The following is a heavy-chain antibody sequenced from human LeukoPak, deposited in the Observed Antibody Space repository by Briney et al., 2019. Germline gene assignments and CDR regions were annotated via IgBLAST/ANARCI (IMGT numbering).Heavy chain of an antibody. J-gene: IGHJ5*02. V-gene: IGHV4-38-2*01. CDR3: ARIPYGDYRGGSFDP. CDR1: GYSISSGYY. CDR2: IYHSGST. D-gene: IGHD4-17*01. Sequence: SETLSLTCAVSGYSISSGYYWGWFRQPPGKGLEWIGSIYHSGSTYYNPSLKSRVTISVDTSKNQFSLKLSSVTAADTAVYYCARIPYGDYRGGSFDPWGQGTLVTVSS.